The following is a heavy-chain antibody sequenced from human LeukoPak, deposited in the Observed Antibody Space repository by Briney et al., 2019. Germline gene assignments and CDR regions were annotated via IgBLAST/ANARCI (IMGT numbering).Heavy chain of an antibody. V-gene: IGHV5-51*01. CDR1: GYSFTSYW. Sequence: GESLKISCKGSGYSFTSYWIGWVRQMPGKGLEWMGIIYPGDSDTRYSPSFQGQVTISADKSISTAYLQWSSLKASDTAMYYCARLTTVQKPDDAFDIWGQGTMVAVSS. D-gene: IGHD4-17*01. J-gene: IGHJ3*02. CDR3: ARLTTVQKPDDAFDI. CDR2: IYPGDSDT.